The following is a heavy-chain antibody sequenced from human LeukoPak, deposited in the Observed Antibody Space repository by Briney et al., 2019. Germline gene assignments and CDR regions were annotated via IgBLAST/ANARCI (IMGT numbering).Heavy chain of an antibody. CDR2: INPNSGGT. CDR1: GYTFTGYY. V-gene: IGHV1-2*02. Sequence: GASVKVSCKASGYTFTGYYMHWVRQAPGQGLEWMGWINPNSGGTNYAQKFQGRVTMTRDTSISTAYMELSRLRSDDTAVYYCAILSGYCSSTSCYGHAFDIWGQGTMVTVSS. J-gene: IGHJ3*02. CDR3: AILSGYCSSTSCYGHAFDI. D-gene: IGHD2-2*01.